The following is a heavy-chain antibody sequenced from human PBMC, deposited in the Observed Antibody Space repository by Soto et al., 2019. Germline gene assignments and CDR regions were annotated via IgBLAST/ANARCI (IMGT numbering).Heavy chain of an antibody. CDR3: ARGLSYRSGWSRFDP. V-gene: IGHV1-69*13. J-gene: IGHJ5*02. CDR1: GGTFSSYA. CDR2: IIPIFGTA. Sequence: SVKVSCKASGGTFSSYAISWVRQAPGQGLEWMGGIIPIFGTANYAQKFQGRVTITADESTSTAYMELSSLRSEDTAVYYCARGLSYRSGWSRFDPWGQGTLVTVSS. D-gene: IGHD6-13*01.